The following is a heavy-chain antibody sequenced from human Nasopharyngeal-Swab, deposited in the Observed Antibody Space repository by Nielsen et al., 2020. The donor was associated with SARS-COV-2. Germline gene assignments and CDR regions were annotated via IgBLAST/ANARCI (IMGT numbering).Heavy chain of an antibody. V-gene: IGHV4-59*01. Sequence: SETLSLTCTVSGGSISSYYLSWIRQPPGKGLEWIGYIYYSGITNYNPSLKSRVTISVDTSKNQFSLKLSSVTAADTAVYYCARALYGDYPEIDYWGQGTLVTVSS. J-gene: IGHJ4*02. CDR2: IYYSGIT. D-gene: IGHD4-17*01. CDR3: ARALYGDYPEIDY. CDR1: GGSISSYY.